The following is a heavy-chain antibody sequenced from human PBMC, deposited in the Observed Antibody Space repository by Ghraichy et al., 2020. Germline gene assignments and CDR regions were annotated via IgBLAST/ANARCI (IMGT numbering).Heavy chain of an antibody. CDR3: ARGYCSGRPCTLRPYFDY. CDR2: IKPNSGGT. Sequence: ASVKVSCKASGYTFTGYHIHWVRQAPGQGLEWVGRIKPNSGGTDYAEKFQGRVTMTRDTSIGTAYMELSRLRSDDTAVYYCARGYCSGRPCTLRPYFDYWGQVTLFTVSS. D-gene: IGHD2-15*01. J-gene: IGHJ4*02. V-gene: IGHV1-2*06. CDR1: GYTFTGYH.